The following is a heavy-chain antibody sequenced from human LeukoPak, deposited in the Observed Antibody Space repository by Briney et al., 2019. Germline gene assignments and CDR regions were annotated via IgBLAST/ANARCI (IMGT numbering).Heavy chain of an antibody. CDR2: ISYDGSNK. Sequence: GGSLRLSCAASGFTFSSYGMHWVRQAPGKGLEWVAVISYDGSNKYYADSVRGRFTISRDNAKNSLYLQMNSLRAEDTAVCYCARIRDIVGFDYWGQGTLVTVSS. D-gene: IGHD5-12*01. V-gene: IGHV3-30*03. CDR3: ARIRDIVGFDY. CDR1: GFTFSSYG. J-gene: IGHJ4*02.